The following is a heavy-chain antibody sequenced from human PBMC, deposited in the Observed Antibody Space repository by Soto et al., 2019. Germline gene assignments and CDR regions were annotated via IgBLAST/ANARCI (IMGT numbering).Heavy chain of an antibody. J-gene: IGHJ4*02. Sequence: QLHLQESGSGLVKPSQTLSLTCAVSGGSISSGGYSWSWIRQPPWKGLNYIGYIYHSGSTYYNPSLKSRVTTSVDRSKNQFSLKLSSVTAADTAVYYCARVRSGWGIDYWGQGTLVTVSS. V-gene: IGHV4-30-2*01. CDR2: IYHSGST. D-gene: IGHD6-19*01. CDR1: GGSISSGGYS. CDR3: ARVRSGWGIDY.